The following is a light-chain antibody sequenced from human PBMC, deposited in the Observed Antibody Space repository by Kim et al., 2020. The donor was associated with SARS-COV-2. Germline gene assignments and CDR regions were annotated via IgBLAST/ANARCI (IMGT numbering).Light chain of an antibody. CDR2: KAS. J-gene: IGKJ2*01. Sequence: DIQMTQSPSILSASVGDRVTITCRASQSVSSWLAWYQQKPGKAPKLLISKASTLEGGVPSRFSGRGSGTEFTLTINTLQPDDFATYSCQQYASPPYTFGQGTKLEI. V-gene: IGKV1-5*03. CDR1: QSVSSW. CDR3: QQYASPPYT.